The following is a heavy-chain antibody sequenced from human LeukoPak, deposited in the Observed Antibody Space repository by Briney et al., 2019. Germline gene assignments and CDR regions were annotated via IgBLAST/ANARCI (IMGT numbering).Heavy chain of an antibody. D-gene: IGHD3-22*01. Sequence: GESLKISCKGSGYSFTTYWSGWVRQMPGKGLEWMGLIYPGDSDTRYSPSFQGQATISADKSISTAYLQWSSLRASDTAIYYCARRWYDISGYSRHFDYWGQGTLVTVPS. V-gene: IGHV5-51*01. CDR2: IYPGDSDT. J-gene: IGHJ4*02. CDR3: ARRWYDISGYSRHFDY. CDR1: GYSFTTYW.